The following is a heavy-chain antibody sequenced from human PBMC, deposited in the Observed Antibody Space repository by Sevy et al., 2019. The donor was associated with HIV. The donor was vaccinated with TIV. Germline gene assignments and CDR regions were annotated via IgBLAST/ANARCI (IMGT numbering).Heavy chain of an antibody. CDR1: GFXFSGYS. CDR2: ISSSSNTI. CDR3: ARDYSGSYXRXDX. J-gene: IGHJ4*02. D-gene: IGHD1-26*01. Sequence: GGSLRLSCVASGFXFSGYSMNWVRQAPGKGLEWVSYISSSSNTIYYADSVKGRFTISRDNAKNSLYLQMNSLRDEDTAVYYCARDYSGSYXRXDXXGQGTLVTVSS. V-gene: IGHV3-48*02.